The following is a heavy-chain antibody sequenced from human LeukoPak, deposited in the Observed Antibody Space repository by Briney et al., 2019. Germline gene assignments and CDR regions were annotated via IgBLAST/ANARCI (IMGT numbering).Heavy chain of an antibody. J-gene: IGHJ4*02. CDR2: INAGNGNT. Sequence: ASVKVSCKASGYTFTSYAMHWVRQAPGQRLEWMGWINAGNGNTKYSQKFQGRVTITRDTSASTAYVELSSLRSEDTAVYYCARVGSSGYYPFDYWGQGTLVTVSS. CDR3: ARVGSSGYYPFDY. D-gene: IGHD3-22*01. CDR1: GYTFTSYA. V-gene: IGHV1-3*01.